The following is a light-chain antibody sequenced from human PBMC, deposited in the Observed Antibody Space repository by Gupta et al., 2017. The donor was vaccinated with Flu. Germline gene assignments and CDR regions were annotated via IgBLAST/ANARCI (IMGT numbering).Light chain of an antibody. J-gene: IGKJ3*01. CDR2: GAS. Sequence: RATLSCRASQSISDNYVAWYQQKPGQAPRLLIYGASYRATGIPDRFSGSGSGADFTLTISRLEPEDFAVYYCQQFGSSPPFSFGPGTKVEVK. CDR1: QSISDNY. CDR3: QQFGSSPPFS. V-gene: IGKV3-20*01.